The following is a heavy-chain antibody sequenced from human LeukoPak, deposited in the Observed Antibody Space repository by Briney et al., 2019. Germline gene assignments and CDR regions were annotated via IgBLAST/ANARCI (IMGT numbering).Heavy chain of an antibody. CDR2: VDPEDGET. CDR1: GYTFTDYY. Sequence: ASVKVSCKDSGYTFTDYYMHWVQQAPGIGLEWMGLVDPEDGETIYAEKFQGRVTITADTSTDTAYMELSSLRSEDTAVYYCATGSGRCFDPWGQGTLVTVSS. CDR3: ATGSGRCFDP. J-gene: IGHJ5*02. D-gene: IGHD3-10*01. V-gene: IGHV1-69-2*01.